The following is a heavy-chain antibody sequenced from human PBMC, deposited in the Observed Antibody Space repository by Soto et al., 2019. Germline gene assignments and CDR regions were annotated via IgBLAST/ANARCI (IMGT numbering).Heavy chain of an antibody. CDR3: ARSKRGYYDSGAPLRLAFDI. CDR1: GGTFSSYA. J-gene: IGHJ3*02. Sequence: SVKVSCKASGGTFSSYAISWVRQAPGQGLEWMGGIIPIFGTANYAQKFQGRVTITADESTSTAYMELSSLRSEDTAVYYCARSKRGYYDSGAPLRLAFDIWGQWTMVTVSS. V-gene: IGHV1-69*13. CDR2: IIPIFGTA. D-gene: IGHD3-22*01.